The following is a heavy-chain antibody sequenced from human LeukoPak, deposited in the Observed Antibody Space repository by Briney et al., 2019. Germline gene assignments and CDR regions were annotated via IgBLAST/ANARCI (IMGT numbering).Heavy chain of an antibody. D-gene: IGHD3-10*01. Sequence: ASVKVSCKASGNIFTNYHLHWVRLAPGRGLEWMGAVYNDGGTITNTRCFQDRVTITRDVSTRTVYMELSSLNSEDTAVYYFATEAPGSYRFDNWGQEILVTVSS. CDR3: ATEAPGSYRFDN. CDR2: VYNDGGTI. CDR1: GNIFTNYH. V-gene: IGHV1-46*01. J-gene: IGHJ4*02.